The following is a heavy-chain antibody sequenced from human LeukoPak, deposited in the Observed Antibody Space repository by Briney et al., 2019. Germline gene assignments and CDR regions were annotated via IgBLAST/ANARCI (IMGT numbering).Heavy chain of an antibody. V-gene: IGHV3-21*01. J-gene: IGHJ6*03. CDR2: ISSTGGTA. Sequence: GGTLRLSCAASGFTFSSFGMSWVRQAPGKGLEWVSAISSTGGTAYYADSLKGRFTISRDNAKNSLYLQMNSLRAEDTAVYYCARGDVRGVIRYYYMDVWGKGTTVTISS. CDR3: ARGDVRGVIRYYYMDV. CDR1: GFTFSSFG. D-gene: IGHD3-10*02.